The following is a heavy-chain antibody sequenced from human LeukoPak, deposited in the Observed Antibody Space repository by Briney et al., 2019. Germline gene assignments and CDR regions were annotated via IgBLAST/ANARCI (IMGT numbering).Heavy chain of an antibody. CDR3: ARIVGASDY. CDR2: IYYSGST. Sequence: KPSETLSLTCTVSGGPIRSRGYNGAWIPKPPGKGLEWIGSIYYSGSTYYNPSLKSRVTISVDTSKNQFSLKLSSVTAADTAVYYCARIVGASDYWGQGTLVTVSS. V-gene: IGHV4-39*01. D-gene: IGHD1-26*01. J-gene: IGHJ4*02. CDR1: GGPIRSRGYN.